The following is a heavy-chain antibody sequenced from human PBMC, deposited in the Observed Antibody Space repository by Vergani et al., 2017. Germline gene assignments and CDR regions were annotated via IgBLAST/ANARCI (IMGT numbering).Heavy chain of an antibody. Sequence: QVQLQQWGAGLLKPSETLSLTCAVYGGSFSGYYWSWIRQPPGKGLEWIGEINHSGSTNYNPSLKSRVTISVDTSKNQFSLKLSSVTAADTAVYYCARDTRYYDSSGLSYYFDYWGQGTLVTVSS. V-gene: IGHV4-34*01. D-gene: IGHD3-22*01. CDR3: ARDTRYYDSSGLSYYFDY. CDR1: GGSFSGYY. CDR2: INHSGST. J-gene: IGHJ4*02.